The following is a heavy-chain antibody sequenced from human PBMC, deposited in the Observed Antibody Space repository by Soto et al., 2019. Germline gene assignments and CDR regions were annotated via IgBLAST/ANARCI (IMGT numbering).Heavy chain of an antibody. D-gene: IGHD2-2*01. CDR2: VIPIFGTA. CDR1: GGTFSSYA. CDR3: ARVTVVPAAKRGYYYYGMDV. Sequence: QVQLVQSGAEVKKPGSSVKVSCKASGGTFSSYAISWVRQAPGQGLEWMGGVIPIFGTANYAQKFQGRVTITADESTSTAYMELSSLRSEDMAVYYCARVTVVPAAKRGYYYYGMDVWGQGTTVTVSS. J-gene: IGHJ6*02. V-gene: IGHV1-69*01.